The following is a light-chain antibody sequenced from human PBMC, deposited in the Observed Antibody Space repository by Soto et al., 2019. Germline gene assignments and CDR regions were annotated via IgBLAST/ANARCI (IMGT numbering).Light chain of an antibody. CDR2: AAS. Sequence: DIQMTQSPSSLSVSVGDRVTFTCRASQNIRTFLNWYQQKPGKAPKLLIYAASSLQRGVPSRFSGSGSGTDFTLTITSLQPEDFATYYCQQGYSSSPLTFGGGTKVEIK. J-gene: IGKJ4*01. CDR3: QQGYSSSPLT. V-gene: IGKV1-39*01. CDR1: QNIRTF.